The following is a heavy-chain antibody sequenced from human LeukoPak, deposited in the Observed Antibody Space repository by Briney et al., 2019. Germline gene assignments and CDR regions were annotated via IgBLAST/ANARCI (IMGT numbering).Heavy chain of an antibody. Sequence: GESLKISCKGSGYSFTSYWIGWVRQMPGKGLEWMGIIYPADSDTRYSPSFQGQVTISADKSITTAYLQWSSLKASDTAMYYCARIQDYGGRPSGYYGMDVWGQGTTVTVSS. CDR1: GYSFTSYW. V-gene: IGHV5-51*01. J-gene: IGHJ6*02. CDR2: IYPADSDT. CDR3: ARIQDYGGRPSGYYGMDV. D-gene: IGHD4-17*01.